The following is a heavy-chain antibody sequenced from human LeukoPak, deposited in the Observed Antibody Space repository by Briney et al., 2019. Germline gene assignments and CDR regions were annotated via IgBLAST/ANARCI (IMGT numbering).Heavy chain of an antibody. Sequence: SGGSLRLSCAASGFTFSSYAMSWVRQAPGKGLEWVSAISGSGGSTYYADSVKGRFTISRDNPKNTLYLQMNSLRAEDTSVYCCAKEYCSSTSSYTNYYYYYGMDVWGQGATVTVSS. V-gene: IGHV3-23*01. CDR3: AKEYCSSTSSYTNYYYYYGMDV. CDR2: ISGSGGST. D-gene: IGHD2-2*02. CDR1: GFTFSSYA. J-gene: IGHJ6*02.